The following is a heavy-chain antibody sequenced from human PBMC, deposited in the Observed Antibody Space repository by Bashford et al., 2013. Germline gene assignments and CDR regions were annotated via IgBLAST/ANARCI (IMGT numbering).Heavy chain of an antibody. D-gene: IGHD3-22*01. J-gene: IGHJ4*03. CDR2: IIGSGGNT. CDR1: GFIFNTYT. CDR3: SRVRRTITMMGIDY. Sequence: GGSLRLSCVTSGFIFNTYTMTWVRQAPGKGLEWVSTIIGSGGNTYYADSVKGRFTISRDDSKKTVSLQMNSLRVEDTAVYYCSRVRRTITMMGIDYWGPG. V-gene: IGHV3-23*01.